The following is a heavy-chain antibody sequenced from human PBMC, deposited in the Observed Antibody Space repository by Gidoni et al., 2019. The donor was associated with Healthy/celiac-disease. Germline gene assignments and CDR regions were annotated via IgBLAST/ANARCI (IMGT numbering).Heavy chain of an antibody. V-gene: IGHV3-53*01. J-gene: IGHJ4*02. CDR3: ARDSGIAAAGTV. CDR1: GFTVSSNY. CDR2: IYSGGST. D-gene: IGHD6-13*01. Sequence: VQLVESGGGSIQPGVSLRLSCAASGFTVSSNYMSWVRQAPGKGLGWVSVIYSGGSTYYADSVKGRFTISRDNSKNTLYLQMNSLRAEDTAVYYCARDSGIAAAGTVWGQGTLVTVSS.